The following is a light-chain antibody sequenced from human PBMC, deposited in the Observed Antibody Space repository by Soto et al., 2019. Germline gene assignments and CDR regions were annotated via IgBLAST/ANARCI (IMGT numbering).Light chain of an antibody. J-gene: IGLJ1*01. V-gene: IGLV7-46*01. CDR1: TGTVTSGHY. CDR3: LLFFSGAPV. CDR2: DTS. Sequence: QAVVTQETSMSVSPGGTVTLTCGSSTGTVTSGHYPYWFQQKPGQAPRTLIYDTSNKQSWTPVRFSGSLLGDKAALTLSGAQPEDEAEYYCLLFFSGAPVFGLGTKLTVL.